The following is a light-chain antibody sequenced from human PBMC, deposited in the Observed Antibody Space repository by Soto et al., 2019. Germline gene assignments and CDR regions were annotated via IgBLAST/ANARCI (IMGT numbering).Light chain of an antibody. CDR3: QQTYSTPPT. V-gene: IGKV1-39*01. CDR1: QSISTY. CDR2: AAS. Sequence: DIQMTQSPSSLSASVGDRVTITCRASQSISTYLNWYQQKAGLAPKLLIYAASSLQSGVPSRFSASGSGTDFTLTISSLQPEDFATYYCQQTYSTPPTFGQGTKVDIK. J-gene: IGKJ1*01.